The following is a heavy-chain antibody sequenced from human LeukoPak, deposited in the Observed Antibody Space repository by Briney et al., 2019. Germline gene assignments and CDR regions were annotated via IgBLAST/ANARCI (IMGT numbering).Heavy chain of an antibody. CDR1: GYTFTGYY. CDR2: INPNSGGT. J-gene: IGHJ5*02. V-gene: IGHV1-2*02. Sequence: ASVKVSCKASGYTFTGYYMHWVRQAPGQGLEWVGWINPNSGGTNYAQKFQGRVTMTRDTSISTAYMELSRLRSDDTAVYYCARKRRGFHSGAWFDPWGQGTLVTVSS. CDR3: ARKRRGFHSGAWFDP. D-gene: IGHD1-26*01.